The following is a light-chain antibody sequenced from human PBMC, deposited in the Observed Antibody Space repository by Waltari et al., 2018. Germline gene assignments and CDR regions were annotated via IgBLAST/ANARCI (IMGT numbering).Light chain of an antibody. CDR2: GAS. J-gene: IGKJ1*01. CDR3: QQNNNWPPWT. V-gene: IGKV3-15*01. Sequence: EIVMTQSPATLSVSPGERATLFCRASQRSRSKLAWYQQKPGQAPRLLSYGASTRATGIPARFSGSGSGTEFTLTISSLQSEDFAVYYCQQNNNWPPWTFGQGTKVEIK. CDR1: QRSRSK.